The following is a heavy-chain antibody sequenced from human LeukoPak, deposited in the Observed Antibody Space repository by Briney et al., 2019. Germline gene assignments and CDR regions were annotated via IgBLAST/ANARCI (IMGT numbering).Heavy chain of an antibody. J-gene: IGHJ4*02. CDR3: ASANYYDSSGYYKSPDY. Sequence: GGSLRLSCAASGFTFSSYAMSWVRQAPGKGLEWVSAISGSGGSTYYADSVKGRFTISRDNSKNTLYLQMNSLRAKDTAVYYCASANYYDSSGYYKSPDYWGQGTLVTVSS. V-gene: IGHV3-23*01. CDR1: GFTFSSYA. CDR2: ISGSGGST. D-gene: IGHD3-22*01.